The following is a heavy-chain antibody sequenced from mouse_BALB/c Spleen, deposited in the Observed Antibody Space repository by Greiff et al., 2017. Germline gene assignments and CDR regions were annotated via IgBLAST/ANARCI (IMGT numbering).Heavy chain of an antibody. CDR3: ARNTPVYAMDY. CDR1: GFSLTGYG. D-gene: IGHD5-1-1*01. Sequence: HVQLKESGPGLVAPSQSLSITCIVSGFSLTGYGVNWVRQPPGKGLEWLGMIWGDGSTDYNSALKSRLSISKDNSKSQVFLKMNSLQTDDTARYYCARNTPVYAMDYWGQGNSVTVCS. CDR2: IWGDGST. J-gene: IGHJ4*01. V-gene: IGHV2-6-7*01.